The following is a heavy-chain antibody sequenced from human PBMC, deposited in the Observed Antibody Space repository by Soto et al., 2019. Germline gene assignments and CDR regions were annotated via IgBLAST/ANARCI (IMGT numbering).Heavy chain of an antibody. CDR1: GYSFTSYW. Sequence: GESLKISCKGSGYSFTSYWIGWVRQMPGKGLEWMGIIYPGDSDTRYSPSFQGQVTISADKSISTAYLQWSSLKASDTAMYYCARPYSNYSLRLAFDIGGQGTMVTVSS. V-gene: IGHV5-51*01. J-gene: IGHJ3*02. CDR2: IYPGDSDT. CDR3: ARPYSNYSLRLAFDI. D-gene: IGHD4-4*01.